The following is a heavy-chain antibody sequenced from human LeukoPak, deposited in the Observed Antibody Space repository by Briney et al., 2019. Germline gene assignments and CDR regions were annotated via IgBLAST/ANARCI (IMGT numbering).Heavy chain of an antibody. J-gene: IGHJ4*02. V-gene: IGHV3-30*18. Sequence: PGGSLRLSCAASGFTFSSYGMHWVRQAPGKGLEWVAVISYDGSNKYYADSVKGRFTISRDNSKNTLYLQMNSLRAEDTAVYYCAKTAVMRSGWYFDYWGQGTLVTVSS. CDR1: GFTFSSYG. CDR2: ISYDGSNK. CDR3: AKTAVMRSGWYFDY. D-gene: IGHD6-19*01.